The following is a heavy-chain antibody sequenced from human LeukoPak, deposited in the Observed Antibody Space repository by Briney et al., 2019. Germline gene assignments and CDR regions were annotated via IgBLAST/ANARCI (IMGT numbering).Heavy chain of an antibody. D-gene: IGHD3-22*01. V-gene: IGHV5-51*01. Sequence: GESLKISCEASGYSFTTFWIGWVRQMPGKGLEWMGIIHPGDSDTTYSPSFQGQVTISADKSISTAYLQWSSLEASDTAMYYCARHLDDSSGYYYRTMYYFDYWGQGTLVTVSS. J-gene: IGHJ4*02. CDR2: IHPGDSDT. CDR3: ARHLDDSSGYYYRTMYYFDY. CDR1: GYSFTTFW.